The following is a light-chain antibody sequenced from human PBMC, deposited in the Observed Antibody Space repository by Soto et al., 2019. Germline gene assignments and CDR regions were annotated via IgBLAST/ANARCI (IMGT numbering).Light chain of an antibody. CDR3: LQDDDYPRT. CDR2: GAS. Sequence: AIQMTQSPSSLSASVGDRLIITCRAREDIGSELGWYQHRPGTAPKLLIYGASRLESGVPSRFSASGSGTYFTLVINNMQPEDCATYYCLQDDDYPRTFGQGTKVEL. J-gene: IGKJ1*01. CDR1: EDIGSE. V-gene: IGKV1-6*02.